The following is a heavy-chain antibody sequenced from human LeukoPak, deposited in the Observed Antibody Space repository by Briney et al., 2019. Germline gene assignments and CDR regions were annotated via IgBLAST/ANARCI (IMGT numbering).Heavy chain of an antibody. CDR1: GGSFSGYY. J-gene: IGHJ6*02. V-gene: IGHV4-34*01. CDR3: ARGPPLGYCSSTSCYRPYYYYYGMDV. CDR2: INHSGST. Sequence: SETLSLTCAVYGGSFSGYYWSWIRQPPGKGLEWIGEINHSGSTNYNPSLKSRVTISVDTSKNQSSLKLSSVTAADTAVYYCARGPPLGYCSSTSCYRPYYYYYGMDVWGQGTTVTVSS. D-gene: IGHD2-2*01.